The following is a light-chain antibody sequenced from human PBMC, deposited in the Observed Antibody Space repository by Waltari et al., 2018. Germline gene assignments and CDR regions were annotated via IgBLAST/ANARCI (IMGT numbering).Light chain of an antibody. CDR3: HQRGNWPTT. V-gene: IGKV3-11*01. CDR1: QSVGIY. Sequence: EILLTQSPATLSLSPGERATLSCRASQSVGIYLAWYQQKPGQAPRLLIYDASNRATGTPARFSGSGSGTDFTLTIRSLEPEDFAVYYCHQRGNWPTTFGQGTKVEIK. J-gene: IGKJ2*01. CDR2: DAS.